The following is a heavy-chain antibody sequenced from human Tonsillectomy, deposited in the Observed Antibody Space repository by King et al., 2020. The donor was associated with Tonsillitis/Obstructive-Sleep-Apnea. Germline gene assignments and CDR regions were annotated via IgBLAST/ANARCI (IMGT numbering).Heavy chain of an antibody. CDR2: IYPGDSRT. J-gene: IGHJ4*02. CDR1: GYSFSIYW. D-gene: IGHD3-3*01. Sequence: QLVQSGAEVKKPGESLKISCKGSGYSFSIYWIGWVRQMPGKGLEWMGIIYPGDSRTRYSPSFQGQVTISADKSISTAYVQWSSLKASDTAIYYCVLYDFWSGYYGIDYWGQGTLVTVSS. CDR3: VLYDFWSGYYGIDY. V-gene: IGHV5-51*01.